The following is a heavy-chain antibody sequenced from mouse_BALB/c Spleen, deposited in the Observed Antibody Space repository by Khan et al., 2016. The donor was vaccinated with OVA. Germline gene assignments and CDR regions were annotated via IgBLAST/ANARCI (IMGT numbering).Heavy chain of an antibody. CDR3: ARWATWYFDV. D-gene: IGHD3-1*01. V-gene: IGHV1-63*02. CDR2: IYPGGYLI. J-gene: IGHJ1*01. CDR1: GYTFTNYW. Sequence: QVQLKQSGGEVVRPGTSVKISCKASGYTFTNYWPGWIRQRPGHGLEWIGDIYPGGYLINYNEQLKGKATLTVDTSSSTVNMQLSSLTSEDSAVYFCARWATWYFDVWGAGTTVTVSS.